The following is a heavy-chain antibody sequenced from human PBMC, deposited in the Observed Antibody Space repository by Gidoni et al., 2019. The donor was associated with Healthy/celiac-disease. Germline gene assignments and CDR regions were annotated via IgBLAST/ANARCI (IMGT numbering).Heavy chain of an antibody. Sequence: EVQLVQSGAEVKKPGESLKISCKGSGYSFTRYWIGWVRQMPGKGLEWMGIIYPGDSDTRYSPSFQGQVTISADKSISTAYLQWSSLKASDTAMYYCARHFWSGYYTQYYFDYWGQGTLVTVSS. D-gene: IGHD3-3*02. CDR1: GYSFTRYW. V-gene: IGHV5-51*03. J-gene: IGHJ4*02. CDR2: IYPGDSDT. CDR3: ARHFWSGYYTQYYFDY.